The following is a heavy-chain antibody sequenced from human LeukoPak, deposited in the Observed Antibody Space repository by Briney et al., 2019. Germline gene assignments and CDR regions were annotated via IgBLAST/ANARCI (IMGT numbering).Heavy chain of an antibody. CDR2: INHSGST. CDR3: ARESDRYCFSTSCPNWFDP. V-gene: IGHV4-34*01. CDR1: GGSFSGYY. D-gene: IGHD2-2*01. J-gene: IGHJ5*02. Sequence: PSETLSLTCAVYGGSFSGYYWSWIRQPPGKGLEWIGEINHSGSTYYNPSLKSRVTMSVDTSKNQFSLKLKSVTAADTAVYYCARESDRYCFSTSCPNWFDPWGQGTLVTVSS.